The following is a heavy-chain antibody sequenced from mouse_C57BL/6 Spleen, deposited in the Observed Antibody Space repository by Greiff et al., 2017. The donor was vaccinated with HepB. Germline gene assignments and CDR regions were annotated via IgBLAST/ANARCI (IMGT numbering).Heavy chain of an antibody. V-gene: IGHV3-6*01. D-gene: IGHD1-1*01. CDR1: GYSITSGYY. CDR3: ARESTAWLAY. CDR2: ISYDGSN. J-gene: IGHJ3*01. Sequence: VQLQESGPGLVKPSQSLSLTCSVTGYSITSGYYWNWIRQFPGNKLEWMGYISYDGSNNYNPSLKNRSSITRYTSKNQFFRKLNSVTTEDTATYYCARESTAWLAYWGQGTLVTVSA.